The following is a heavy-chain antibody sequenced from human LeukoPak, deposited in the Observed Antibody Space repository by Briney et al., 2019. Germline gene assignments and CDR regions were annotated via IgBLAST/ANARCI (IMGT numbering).Heavy chain of an antibody. CDR1: GGSISSGDYY. D-gene: IGHD3-22*01. Sequence: PSQTLSLTCTVSGGSISSGDYYWSWIRQPPGKGLEWIGYIYYSGSTYYNPSLKSRVTISVDTSKNQFSLKLSSVTAADTAVHYCARGSDSSGYLPSDYWGQGTLVTVSS. CDR3: ARGSDSSGYLPSDY. J-gene: IGHJ4*02. V-gene: IGHV4-30-4*01. CDR2: IYYSGST.